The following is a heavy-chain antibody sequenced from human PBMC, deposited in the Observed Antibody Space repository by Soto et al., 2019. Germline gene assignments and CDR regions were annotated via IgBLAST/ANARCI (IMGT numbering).Heavy chain of an antibody. V-gene: IGHV4-59*01. J-gene: IGHJ6*02. D-gene: IGHD6-13*01. CDR3: ARMPRFTQQLADYYYYGMDV. Sequence: PSETLSLTCTVSGGSISSYYWSWIRQPPGKGLEWIGYIYYSGSTNYNPSLKSRVTISVDTSKNQFSLKLSSVTAADTAVYYCARMPRFTQQLADYYYYGMDVWGQGTTVTVSS. CDR2: IYYSGST. CDR1: GGSISSYY.